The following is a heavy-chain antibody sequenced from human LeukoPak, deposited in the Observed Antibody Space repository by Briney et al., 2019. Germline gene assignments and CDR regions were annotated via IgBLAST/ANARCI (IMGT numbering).Heavy chain of an antibody. J-gene: IGHJ5*02. CDR3: AKDPHLVVAAPNWFDP. CDR1: GFTFSHSA. Sequence: GGSLRLSCAASGFTFSHSAMSWVRQAPGKGLEWISTISGSGSDTNYADSVRGRLIISRDNSKNTLYLQMNSLRAEDTAVYYCAKDPHLVVAAPNWFDPWGQGTLVTVSS. CDR2: ISGSGSDT. V-gene: IGHV3-23*01. D-gene: IGHD2-15*01.